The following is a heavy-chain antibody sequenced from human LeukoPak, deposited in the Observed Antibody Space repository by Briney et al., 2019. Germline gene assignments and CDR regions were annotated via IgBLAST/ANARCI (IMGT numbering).Heavy chain of an antibody. D-gene: IGHD6-13*01. V-gene: IGHV3-48*01. Sequence: PGGSLRLSCAASGFTFSSYAMSWVRQAPGKGLEWVSSISAGSSTIYYADSVKGRFTISRDNGKNSLYLQMNSLRAEDTAVYYCARGTAAGTALDYWGRGTLVTVSS. CDR1: GFTFSSYA. CDR2: ISAGSSTI. CDR3: ARGTAAGTALDY. J-gene: IGHJ4*02.